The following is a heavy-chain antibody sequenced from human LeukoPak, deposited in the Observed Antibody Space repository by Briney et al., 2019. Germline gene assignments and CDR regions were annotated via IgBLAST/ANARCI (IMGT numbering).Heavy chain of an antibody. CDR3: AKESGYSYGSRPDY. Sequence: PGGSLRLSCAASGFTFSSYGMRWVRQAPGKGLEWVAVISYDGSNKYYADSVKGRFTISRDNSKNTLYLQMNSLRAEDTAVYYCAKESGYSYGSRPDYWGQGTLVTVSS. CDR2: ISYDGSNK. D-gene: IGHD5-18*01. V-gene: IGHV3-30*18. CDR1: GFTFSSYG. J-gene: IGHJ4*02.